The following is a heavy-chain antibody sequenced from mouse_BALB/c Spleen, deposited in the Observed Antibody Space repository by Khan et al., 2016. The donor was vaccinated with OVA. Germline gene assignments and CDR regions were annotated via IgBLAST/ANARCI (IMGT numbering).Heavy chain of an antibody. Sequence: EVVLVESGGDLVEPGGSLKLSCAASGFTFSTYGMSWVRQTPDKRLEWVATISTGGHYIYYPDSVRGRFTISRDNAKNHLYLQMTSLKSEDTAMFYCARLAYYYDSEGFAYWGQGTLVTVSA. CDR2: ISTGGHYI. V-gene: IGHV5-6*01. D-gene: IGHD1-1*01. J-gene: IGHJ3*01. CDR1: GFTFSTYG. CDR3: ARLAYYYDSEGFAY.